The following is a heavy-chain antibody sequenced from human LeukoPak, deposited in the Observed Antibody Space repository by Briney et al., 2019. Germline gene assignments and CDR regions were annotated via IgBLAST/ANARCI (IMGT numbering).Heavy chain of an antibody. J-gene: IGHJ4*02. CDR1: GYTFTGYY. V-gene: IGHV1-2*02. D-gene: IGHD1-1*01. Sequence: ASVKVSCKTSGYTFTGYYMHWVRQAPGQGLEWMGWINPNSGGTNYAQKFQGRVTMTRDTSISTAYMELSRLRSDDTAVYYCARDPHKRYYFDYWGQGTLVTVSS. CDR3: ARDPHKRYYFDY. CDR2: INPNSGGT.